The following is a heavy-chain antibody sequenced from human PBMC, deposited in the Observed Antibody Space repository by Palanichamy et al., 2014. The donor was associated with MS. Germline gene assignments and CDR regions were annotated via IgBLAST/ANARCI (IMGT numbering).Heavy chain of an antibody. CDR1: GGTFSSHA. CDR2: IIPTFITA. V-gene: IGHV1-69*06. D-gene: IGHD3-10*01. Sequence: QVQLVQSGAEVKKPGSSVKVSCKTSGGTFSSHAINWVRQAPGQGLEWLGGIIPTFITANYAQNLQGRVTITADKSTNTAYTELSSLRSDDTAVYYCARSVSMIQGAFDYWGQGTLVTVSS. CDR3: ARSVSMIQGAFDY. J-gene: IGHJ4*02.